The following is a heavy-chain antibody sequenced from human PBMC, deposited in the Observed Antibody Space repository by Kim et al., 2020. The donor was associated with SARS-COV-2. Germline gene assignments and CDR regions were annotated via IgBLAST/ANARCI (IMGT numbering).Heavy chain of an antibody. D-gene: IGHD3-10*01. CDR2: IYPGDSDT. CDR3: ARHLPPYYYGSGSPSLYFDY. CDR1: GYSFTSYW. J-gene: IGHJ4*02. Sequence: GESLKISCKGSGYSFTSYWIGWVRQMPGKGLEWMGIIYPGDSDTRYSPSFQGQVTISADKSISTAYLQWSSLKASDTAMYYCARHLPPYYYGSGSPSLYFDYWGQGTLVTVSS. V-gene: IGHV5-51*01.